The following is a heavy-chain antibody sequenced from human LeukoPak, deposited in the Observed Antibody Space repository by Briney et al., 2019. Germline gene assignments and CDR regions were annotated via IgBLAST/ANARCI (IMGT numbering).Heavy chain of an antibody. V-gene: IGHV3-74*03. Sequence: GGSLRLSCAASGFVFRSLWMHWVRQAPGKGLEWVSRIDNDGSSAMYGDSVKGRFTISRDNAKNTLYLQMDSLRDEDTGVYFCARAVVAGFDSWGQGTLVTVSS. CDR3: ARAVVAGFDS. CDR1: GFVFRSLW. J-gene: IGHJ4*02. D-gene: IGHD6-19*01. CDR2: IDNDGSSA.